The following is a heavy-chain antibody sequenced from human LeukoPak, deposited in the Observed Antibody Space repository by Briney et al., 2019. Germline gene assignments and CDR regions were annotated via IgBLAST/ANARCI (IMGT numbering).Heavy chain of an antibody. CDR3: GRGGYDFDA. CDR2: IERGTST. V-gene: IGHV3-66*01. D-gene: IGHD3/OR15-3a*01. CDR1: GFSISYYY. J-gene: IGHJ6*02. Sequence: GSLRLSCAASGFSISYYYMTWVRQAPGKGLEWVSTIERGTSTLYAGSVKGRFTISRDNTKNTLCLQMNSLRAEDTAVYYCGRGGYDFDAWGPGTTVSVFS.